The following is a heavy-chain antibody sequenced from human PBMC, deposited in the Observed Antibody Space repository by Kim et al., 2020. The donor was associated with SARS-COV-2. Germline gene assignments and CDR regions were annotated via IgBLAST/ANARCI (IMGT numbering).Heavy chain of an antibody. J-gene: IGHJ2*01. V-gene: IGHV4-34*01. CDR3: ARSGGGCTGYDYWYFDL. CDR1: SGSFSGYS. D-gene: IGHD5-12*01. CDR2: INNSGST. Sequence: SETLSLTCAVYSGSFSGYSWTWIRQSPEKGLEWIWEINNSGSTNYNPSPKSRVTMSVDTSKKQFSLKLTSVTAADTAVYYCARSGGGCTGYDYWYFDLWGRGTQVTVSS.